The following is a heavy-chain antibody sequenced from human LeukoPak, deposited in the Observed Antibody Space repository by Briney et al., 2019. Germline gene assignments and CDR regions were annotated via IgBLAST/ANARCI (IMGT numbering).Heavy chain of an antibody. CDR2: IRSNNDGGTT. CDR3: TTEGH. Sequence: GGSPRLSCVASGFSFTYAWMGWVRQAPGRGLEWVGRIRSNNDGGTTDHVPPVKGRFTVSRDDSRNTLYLQMNNLKTEDTAVYYCTTEGHWGQGTLVTVSS. J-gene: IGHJ4*02. V-gene: IGHV3-15*01. CDR1: GFSFTYAW.